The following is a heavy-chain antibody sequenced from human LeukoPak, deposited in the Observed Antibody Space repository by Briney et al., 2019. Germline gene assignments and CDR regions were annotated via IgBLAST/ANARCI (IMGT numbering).Heavy chain of an antibody. J-gene: IGHJ6*02. CDR2: IKQDGSEK. CDR3: ARDVIAAAVYYYGMDV. CDR1: GFTFSSYW. D-gene: IGHD6-13*01. V-gene: IGHV3-7*01. Sequence: GGSLRLSCAASGFTFSSYWMSWVRQAPGKGLEWVANIKQDGSEKYYVDSVKGRFTISRDNAKNSLYLQMNSLRAEDTAVYYCARDVIAAAVYYYGMDVWGQGTTVTVSS.